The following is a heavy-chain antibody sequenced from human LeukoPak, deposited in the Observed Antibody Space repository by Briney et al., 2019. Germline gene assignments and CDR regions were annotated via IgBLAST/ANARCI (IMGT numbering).Heavy chain of an antibody. CDR2: IYYSGST. J-gene: IGHJ4*02. Sequence: PSETLSLTCTVSGGSISIYYWSWIRQPPGKGLEWIGYIYYSGSTNYNPSLKSRVTISVDTSKNQFSLKLSSVTAADTAVYYCARDLGLGNYDILTGFAYWGQGTLVTVSS. D-gene: IGHD3-9*01. V-gene: IGHV4-59*01. CDR1: GGSISIYY. CDR3: ARDLGLGNYDILTGFAY.